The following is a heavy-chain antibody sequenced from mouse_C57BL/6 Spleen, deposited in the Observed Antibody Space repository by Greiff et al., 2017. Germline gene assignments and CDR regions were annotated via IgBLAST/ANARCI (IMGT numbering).Heavy chain of an antibody. CDR1: GFTFTDYY. CDR2: IRNKANGYTT. D-gene: IGHD4-1*02. Sequence: DVQLVESGGGLVQPGGSLSLSCAASGFTFTDYYMSWVRQPPGKALEWLGFIRNKANGYTTEYSASVKGRFTISRDNSQSILYLQMNALRAEDSATYYCASISTGSFDYWGQGTTLTVSS. V-gene: IGHV7-3*01. CDR3: ASISTGSFDY. J-gene: IGHJ2*01.